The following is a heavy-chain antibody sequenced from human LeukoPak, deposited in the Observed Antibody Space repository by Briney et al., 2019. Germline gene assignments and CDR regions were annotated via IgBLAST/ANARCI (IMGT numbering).Heavy chain of an antibody. CDR1: GGSFTGYY. Sequence: PSETLSLTCAVYGGSFTGYYWSWIRQPPGKGLEWIGEINHIGSTNQNPSLKSRVTMSVDTSKNQFSLKLGSVTAADTAVYYCARVEASSSSTYYFDHWAQGTLVTVSS. CDR3: ARVEASSSSTYYFDH. V-gene: IGHV4-34*01. D-gene: IGHD6-6*01. J-gene: IGHJ4*02. CDR2: INHIGST.